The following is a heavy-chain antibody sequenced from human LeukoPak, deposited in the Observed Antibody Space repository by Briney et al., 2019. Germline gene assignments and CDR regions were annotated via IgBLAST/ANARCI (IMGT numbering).Heavy chain of an antibody. V-gene: IGHV4-4*07. J-gene: IGHJ4*02. Sequence: SETLSLTCTVSGGSISSYYWSWIRQPAGKGLEWIGRIYTSGSTNYNPSLKSRVTMSVDTSKNQFSLKLSSVTAADTAVYYCARDWYYYDSSGYEMVTLFDYWGQGTPVTVSS. CDR1: GGSISSYY. CDR2: IYTSGST. CDR3: ARDWYYYDSSGYEMVTLFDY. D-gene: IGHD3-22*01.